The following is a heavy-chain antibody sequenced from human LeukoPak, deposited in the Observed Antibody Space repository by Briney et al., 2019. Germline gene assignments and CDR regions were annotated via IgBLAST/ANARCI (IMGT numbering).Heavy chain of an antibody. Sequence: SETLSLTCAVYGGSFSGYYWSWIRQPPGKGLEWIGEINHSGSTNYNPSPKSRVTISVDTSKNQFSLKLSSVTAADTAVYYCRLAASAFDYWGQGTLVTVSS. CDR3: RLAASAFDY. CDR2: INHSGST. CDR1: GGSFSGYY. V-gene: IGHV4-34*01. J-gene: IGHJ4*02. D-gene: IGHD6-6*01.